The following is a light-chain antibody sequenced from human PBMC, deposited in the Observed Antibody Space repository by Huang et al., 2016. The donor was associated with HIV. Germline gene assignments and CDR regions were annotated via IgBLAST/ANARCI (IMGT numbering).Light chain of an antibody. Sequence: EIVLTQSPGTLSLSPGERATLSCRARQSVNKNFLAWYQQKPGQAPRLLIYGASSRATGVPDRCSGSGSGTDFTLTISRLEPEDFAVYYCHQYGDSRGTFGQGTKVEIK. J-gene: IGKJ1*01. CDR3: HQYGDSRGT. V-gene: IGKV3-20*01. CDR2: GAS. CDR1: QSVNKNF.